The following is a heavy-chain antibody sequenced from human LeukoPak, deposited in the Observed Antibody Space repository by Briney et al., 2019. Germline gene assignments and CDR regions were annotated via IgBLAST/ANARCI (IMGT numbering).Heavy chain of an antibody. CDR1: GFTFSDSA. Sequence: GVTLKLSCAASGFTFSDSAIHWVRQASGKGLEYVGRIRGKGFSDPPAYAASVKDRVTISRDDSESPAYLQMNSLKAEDPAVYYGTVPQSGGSWFDPWGPGTQVTVSS. CDR3: TVPQSGGSWFDP. D-gene: IGHD3-16*01. CDR2: IRGKGFSDPP. J-gene: IGHJ5*02. V-gene: IGHV3-73*01.